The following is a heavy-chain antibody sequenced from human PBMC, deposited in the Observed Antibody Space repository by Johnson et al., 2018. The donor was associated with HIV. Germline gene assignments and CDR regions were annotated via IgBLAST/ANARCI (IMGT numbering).Heavy chain of an antibody. CDR1: GFTFSSYG. J-gene: IGHJ3*02. V-gene: IGHV3-30*02. Sequence: QVQLVESGGGVVQTGGSLRLSCAASGFTFSSYGMHWVRQAPGKGLEWVAFIRYDGSNKYYADSVKGRFTISRDNAKNSLYLQMNSLRAEDTALYYCARDLYYGSGSSVAFDIWGQGTMVTVSS. CDR3: ARDLYYGSGSSVAFDI. CDR2: IRYDGSNK. D-gene: IGHD3-10*01.